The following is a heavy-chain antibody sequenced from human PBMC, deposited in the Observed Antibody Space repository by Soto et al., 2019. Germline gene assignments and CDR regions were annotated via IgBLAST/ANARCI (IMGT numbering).Heavy chain of an antibody. CDR1: GFTFSSND. D-gene: IGHD6-13*01. Sequence: EVQLVESGGGLVQPGGSLRLSCAASGFTFSSNDMHWVRQATGKGLEWVSAIGTAGDTYYPGSVKGRFTISREKAKNALYLQMNSLRAGDTAVYYCARFAVGQLYDYWGQGTLVTVSS. CDR3: ARFAVGQLYDY. J-gene: IGHJ4*02. V-gene: IGHV3-13*04. CDR2: IGTAGDT.